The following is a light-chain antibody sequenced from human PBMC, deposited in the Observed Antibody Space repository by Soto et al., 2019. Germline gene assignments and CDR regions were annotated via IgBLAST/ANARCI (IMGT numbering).Light chain of an antibody. CDR2: GNS. CDR1: SSNIGAGYD. J-gene: IGLJ2*01. V-gene: IGLV1-40*01. Sequence: QSVLTRAPSVSGAPGQRVTITCTGSSSNIGAGYDVHWYQQLPGTAPKLLIYGNSNRPSGVPDRFSGSKSGTSASLAITGLQAEDAADYYCQSYDSSLSGSDVVFGGGTKLTVL. CDR3: QSYDSSLSGSDVV.